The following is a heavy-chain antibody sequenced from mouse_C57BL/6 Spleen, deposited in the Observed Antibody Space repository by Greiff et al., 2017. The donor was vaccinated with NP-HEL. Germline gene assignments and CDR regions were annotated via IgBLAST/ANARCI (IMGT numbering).Heavy chain of an antibody. V-gene: IGHV1-81*01. D-gene: IGHD1-1*01. CDR2: IYPRSGNT. Sequence: QVQLQQSGAELARPGASVKLSCKASGYTFTSYGISWVKQRTGQGLEWIGEIYPRSGNTYYNEKFKGKATLTADKSSSTAYMELRSLTSEDSAVYFCASLITTVVAMYFDVWGTGTTVTVSS. CDR3: ASLITTVVAMYFDV. CDR1: GYTFTSYG. J-gene: IGHJ1*03.